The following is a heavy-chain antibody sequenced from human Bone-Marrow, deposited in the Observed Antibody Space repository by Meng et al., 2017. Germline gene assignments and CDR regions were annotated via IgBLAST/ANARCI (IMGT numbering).Heavy chain of an antibody. CDR1: GFTFSSYA. J-gene: IGHJ4*02. D-gene: IGHD1-26*01. CDR3: AWASSWSYYFDLDY. Sequence: GESLKISCAASGFTFSSYAMHWVRQAPGKGLEWVAVISYDGSNKYYADSVKGRFTISRDNSKNTLYLQMNSLRAEDTAVYYCAWASSWSYYFDLDYWGQGTLVTVSS. V-gene: IGHV3-30*04. CDR2: ISYDGSNK.